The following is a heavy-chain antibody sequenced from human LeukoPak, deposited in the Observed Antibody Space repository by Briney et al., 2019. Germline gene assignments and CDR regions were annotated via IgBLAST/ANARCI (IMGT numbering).Heavy chain of an antibody. J-gene: IGHJ6*02. CDR2: INPNSGGT. CDR1: GYTFTSYG. CDR3: ARENNAARPPYGMDV. V-gene: IGHV1-2*02. Sequence: GASVKVSCKASGYTFTSYGISWVRQAPGQGLEWMGWINPNSGGTNYAQKFQGRVTMTRDTSISTAYMELSRLRSDDTAVYYCARENNAARPPYGMDVWGQGTTVAVSS. D-gene: IGHD6-6*01.